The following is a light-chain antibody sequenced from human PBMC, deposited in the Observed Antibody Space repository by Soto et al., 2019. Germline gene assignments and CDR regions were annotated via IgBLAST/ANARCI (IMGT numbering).Light chain of an antibody. CDR1: SSDVGAYDY. CDR2: EVI. V-gene: IGLV2-8*01. Sequence: QSVLTQPPSASGSPGQSVTFSCTGSSSDVGAYDYVSWYQQYPGKAPKLLIYEVIKRPSGVPDRFSGSKSGNTASLTVSGLQAEDEADYYCSSFAGSNTVVFGGGTQLTVL. J-gene: IGLJ2*01. CDR3: SSFAGSNTVV.